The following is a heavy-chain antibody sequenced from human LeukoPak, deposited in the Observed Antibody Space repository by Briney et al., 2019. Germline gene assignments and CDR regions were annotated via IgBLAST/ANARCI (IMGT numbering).Heavy chain of an antibody. D-gene: IGHD4-11*01. CDR2: ISGSGGGT. CDR3: AKDGFSTVYYYYGMDV. J-gene: IGHJ6*02. V-gene: IGHV3-23*01. CDR1: GFTFSSYG. Sequence: PGGSLRLSCAASGFTFSSYGMTWVRQAPGKGLEWVSGISGSGGGTYHADSVKGRFTISRDNSKNTLYLQMNSLRAEDTAVYYCAKDGFSTVYYYYGMDVWGQGTTVTVSS.